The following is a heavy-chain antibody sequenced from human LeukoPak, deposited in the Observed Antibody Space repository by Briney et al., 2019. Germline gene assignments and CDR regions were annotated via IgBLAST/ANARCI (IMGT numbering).Heavy chain of an antibody. CDR2: IYYSGGT. D-gene: IGHD6-19*01. J-gene: IGHJ4*02. CDR3: AEAVSGGVDY. V-gene: IGHV4-59*08. Sequence: SETLSLSCTVSGVSMSPYPRGWVRQPPGKGLEWAWYIYYSGGTNYNPSLTSGVSISVETSTNHCSLKLSAVSAAETATYYCAEAVSGGVDYWGQGTLVTASS. CDR1: GVSMSPYP.